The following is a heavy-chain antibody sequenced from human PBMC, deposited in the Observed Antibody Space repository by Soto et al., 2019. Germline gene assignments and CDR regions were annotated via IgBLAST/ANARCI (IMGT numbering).Heavy chain of an antibody. CDR1: GGSFSGYY. Sequence: SETLSLTCAVYGGSFSGYYWSWIRQPPGKGLEWIGEINHSGSTNYNPSLKSRVTISVDTSKNQFSLKLSSVTAADTAVYYCARYGSGIYFDYWGQGTLVTVSS. J-gene: IGHJ4*02. V-gene: IGHV4-34*01. CDR3: ARYGSGIYFDY. D-gene: IGHD3-10*01. CDR2: INHSGST.